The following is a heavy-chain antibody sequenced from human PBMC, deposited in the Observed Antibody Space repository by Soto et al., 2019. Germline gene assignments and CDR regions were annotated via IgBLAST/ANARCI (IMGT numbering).Heavy chain of an antibody. V-gene: IGHV1-8*01. Sequence: ALVKVSCRASGYTFTNNDINWVRQAAGQGLEWMGWMNPYSGNTGYARNFHGRVTMTRDNSITTAYMELSSLRSEDTAVYYCVRAPLDYYSADYFDNWGQGTLVTVSS. CDR3: VRAPLDYYSADYFDN. CDR1: GYTFTNND. CDR2: MNPYSGNT. D-gene: IGHD2-21*01. J-gene: IGHJ4*02.